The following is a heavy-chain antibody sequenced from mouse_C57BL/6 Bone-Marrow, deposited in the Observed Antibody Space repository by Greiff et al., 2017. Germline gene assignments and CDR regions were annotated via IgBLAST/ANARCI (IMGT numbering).Heavy chain of an antibody. CDR1: GYTFTDYY. V-gene: IGHV1-19*01. Sequence: EVKLQESGPVLVKPGASVKMSCKASGYTFTDYYMNWVKQSHGKSLEWIGVINPYNGGTSYNQKFKGKATFTVDKSSSTAYMELNSLTSEDSAVYYCARDGYGFAYWGQGTLVTVSA. D-gene: IGHD2-2*01. CDR2: INPYNGGT. J-gene: IGHJ3*01. CDR3: ARDGYGFAY.